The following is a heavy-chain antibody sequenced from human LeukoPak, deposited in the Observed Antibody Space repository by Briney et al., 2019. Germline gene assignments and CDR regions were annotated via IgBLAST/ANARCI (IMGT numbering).Heavy chain of an antibody. CDR2: ISSNGGST. Sequence: GGSLRLSCAASGFTFSSYAMHWVRQAPGKGLEYVSAISSNGGSTYYANSVKGRFTISRDNSKNTLYLQMGSLRAEDMAAYYCAREGRRSGYPYYFDYWGQGTLVTVSS. CDR3: AREGRRSGYPYYFDY. V-gene: IGHV3-64*01. D-gene: IGHD3-22*01. CDR1: GFTFSSYA. J-gene: IGHJ4*02.